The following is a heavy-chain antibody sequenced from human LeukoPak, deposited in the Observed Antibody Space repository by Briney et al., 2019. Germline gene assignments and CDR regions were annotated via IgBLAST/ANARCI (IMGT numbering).Heavy chain of an antibody. CDR1: GFTFSNYA. J-gene: IGHJ4*02. V-gene: IGHV3-23*01. D-gene: IGHD3-16*01. CDR2: FSGSGHRT. CDR3: AKDWGEYFDYVWGSFTSFDS. Sequence: GGSLRLSCAASGFTFSNYAMYWVRQAPGKGLEWVSAFSGSGHRTYYADSVKGRFTISRDNSKSTLYLQMNSLRAEDTAVYYCAKDWGEYFDYVWGSFTSFDSWGQGTLVTVSS.